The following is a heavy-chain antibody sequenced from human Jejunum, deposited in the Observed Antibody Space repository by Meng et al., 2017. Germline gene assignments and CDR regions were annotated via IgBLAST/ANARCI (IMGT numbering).Heavy chain of an antibody. Sequence: QHTLTEVGPTLSKPTQTLTLYSTFSGFSLSTSGVGVGWIRQPPEKALECLALIYWDDDKRYNPSLKNRLTITKDTSKNQVVLTMTNMDPVDTATYYCAHRLAYSSNYNVGWFDPWGRGTLVTVSS. CDR3: AHRLAYSSNYNVGWFDP. CDR2: IYWDDDK. J-gene: IGHJ5*02. CDR1: GFSLSTSGVG. V-gene: IGHV2-5*02. D-gene: IGHD6-13*01.